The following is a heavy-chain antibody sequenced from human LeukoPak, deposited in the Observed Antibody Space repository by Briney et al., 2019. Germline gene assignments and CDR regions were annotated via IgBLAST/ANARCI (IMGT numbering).Heavy chain of an antibody. CDR1: GFTFSDYY. J-gene: IGHJ4*02. Sequence: GRSLRLSFAASGFTFSDYYMSWIRQAPGKWLEWVSYISSSSSYTNYADSVKGRFTISRDNAKNSLYLQMNSRRAEDTAVYYCASPAIRGYSYGYDYWGKGTLVTVSS. D-gene: IGHD5-18*01. CDR3: ASPAIRGYSYGYDY. CDR2: ISSSSSYT. V-gene: IGHV3-11*06.